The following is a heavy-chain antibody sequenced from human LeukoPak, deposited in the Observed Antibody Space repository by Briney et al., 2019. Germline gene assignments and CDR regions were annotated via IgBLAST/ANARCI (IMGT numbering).Heavy chain of an antibody. V-gene: IGHV4-34*01. CDR3: ARRDYYDSSGFGN. Sequence: ASETLSLTCAVYGGSFSGYYWSWIRQPPGKGLEWIGEINHSGSTNYNPSLKSRVTISVDTSKNQFSLKLSSVTAADTAVYYSARRDYYDSSGFGNWGQGTLVTVSS. D-gene: IGHD3-22*01. J-gene: IGHJ4*02. CDR2: INHSGST. CDR1: GGSFSGYY.